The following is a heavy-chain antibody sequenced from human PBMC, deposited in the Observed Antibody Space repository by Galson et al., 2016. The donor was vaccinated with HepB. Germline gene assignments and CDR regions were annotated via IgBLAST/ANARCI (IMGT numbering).Heavy chain of an antibody. CDR3: AKELSQWLEYRFHY. CDR1: GFSLNSHG. J-gene: IGHJ4*02. V-gene: IGHV3-30*18. Sequence: SLRLSCAVSGFSLNSHGMHWVRQAPGKGLEWVAVISYDGVNKYYADSVKGRFTISRDISKDSLYLQMNSLRVEDTALYYCAKELSQWLEYRFHYWGQGSLVTVSS. CDR2: ISYDGVNK. D-gene: IGHD6-19*01.